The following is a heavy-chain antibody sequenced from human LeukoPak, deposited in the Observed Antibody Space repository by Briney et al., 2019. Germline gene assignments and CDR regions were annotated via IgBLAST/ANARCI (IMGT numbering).Heavy chain of an antibody. V-gene: IGHV3-11*04. CDR3: ARDAVGGAARGFRLDY. J-gene: IGHJ4*02. CDR1: GFTFSDYY. D-gene: IGHD6-6*01. CDR2: ISSSGSTI. Sequence: GGSLRLSCAASGFTFSDYYMSWIRQAPGKGLEWVSYISSSGSTIYYADSVKGRFTISRDNAKTSLYLQMNSLRAEDTAVYYCARDAVGGAARGFRLDYWGQGTLVTVSS.